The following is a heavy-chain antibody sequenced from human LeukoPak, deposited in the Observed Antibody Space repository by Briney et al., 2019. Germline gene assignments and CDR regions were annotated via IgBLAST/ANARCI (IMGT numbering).Heavy chain of an antibody. Sequence: PSETLSLTCTVSGGSISSYYWSWIRQPPGKGLEWIGYIYYSGSTNYNPSLKSRVTISVDTSKNQFSLKLSSVTAADTAVYYCARDGSIAAAGFDYWGQGTLVTVSS. CDR3: ARDGSIAAAGFDY. CDR2: IYYSGST. V-gene: IGHV4-59*01. D-gene: IGHD6-13*01. J-gene: IGHJ4*02. CDR1: GGSISSYY.